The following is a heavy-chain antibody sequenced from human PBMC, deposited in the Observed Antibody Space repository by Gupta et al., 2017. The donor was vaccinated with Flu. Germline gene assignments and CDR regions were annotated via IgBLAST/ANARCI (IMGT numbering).Heavy chain of an antibody. V-gene: IGHV4-38-2*01. D-gene: IGHD6-19*01. CDR3: ARVGPRFVAVPLDF. J-gene: IGHJ3*01. CDR2: ILHSGST. CDR1: GYSISSGYY. Sequence: QVRLQESGPGLVKPSETLSLTCAVSGYSISSGYYWGWVRQPPGKGLEWIGSILHSGSTYYNPSLKSRVTMSVDTSKNQFSLKLSSVTAADTAVYYCARVGPRFVAVPLDFWGQGTMGTVSS.